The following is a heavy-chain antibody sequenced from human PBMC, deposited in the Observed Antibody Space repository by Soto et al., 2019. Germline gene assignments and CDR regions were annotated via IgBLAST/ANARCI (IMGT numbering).Heavy chain of an antibody. J-gene: IGHJ6*02. CDR2: MNPNSGNT. V-gene: IGHV1-8*01. Sequence: GAPVKGSCKASGYTLTRYDINWGRQAPGQGLEWMGWMNPNSGNTGYAQKFQGRVTMTRNTSISTAYMELSSLRSEDTAVYYCARVGYSGYDSIDYYGMDVWGQGTTVTVSS. CDR3: ARVGYSGYDSIDYYGMDV. D-gene: IGHD5-12*01. CDR1: GYTLTRYD.